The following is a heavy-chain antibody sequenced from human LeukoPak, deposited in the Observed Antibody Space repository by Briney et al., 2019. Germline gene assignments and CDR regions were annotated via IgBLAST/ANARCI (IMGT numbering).Heavy chain of an antibody. CDR1: GFTFSDYY. CDR3: ASSGYRPNGYFDY. CDR2: ISSSTRYT. Sequence: GGSLRLSCAASGFTFSDYYMSWIRQAPGKGLEWVSYISSSTRYTNYADSVKGRFTISRDTAKNPLYLQMNSPRAEDTAVYYCASSGYRPNGYFDYWGQGTLVTVSS. V-gene: IGHV3-11*03. J-gene: IGHJ4*02. D-gene: IGHD3-3*01.